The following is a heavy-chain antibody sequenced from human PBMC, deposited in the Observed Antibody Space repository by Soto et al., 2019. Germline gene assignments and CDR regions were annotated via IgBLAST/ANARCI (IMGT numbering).Heavy chain of an antibody. Sequence: QVTLKESGPVLVKPTETLTLTCTVSGFSLSNARMGVSWIRQPPGKALEWLAHIFSNDEKSYSTSLKSRLTISKDTSKSQVVLTMTNMDPVDTATYYCARTTLYYDYIWGSYGADAFDIWGQGTMVTVSS. CDR3: ARTTLYYDYIWGSYGADAFDI. CDR2: IFSNDEK. CDR1: GFSLSNARMG. J-gene: IGHJ3*02. V-gene: IGHV2-26*01. D-gene: IGHD3-16*01.